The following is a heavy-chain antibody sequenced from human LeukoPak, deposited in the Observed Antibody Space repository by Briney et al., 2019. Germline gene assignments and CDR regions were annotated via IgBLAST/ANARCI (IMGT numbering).Heavy chain of an antibody. CDR2: ISAYNGNT. D-gene: IGHD2-2*01. CDR1: GYIFTSYG. J-gene: IGHJ6*03. V-gene: IGHV1-18*01. Sequence: ASVKVSCKASGYIFTSYGISWVRQAPGQGLEWMGWISAYNGNTNYAQKLQGRVTMTTDTSTSTAYMELRSLRSDDTAVYYCARGPCSSTSCHVSYYYYMDVWGKGTTVTVSS. CDR3: ARGPCSSTSCHVSYYYYMDV.